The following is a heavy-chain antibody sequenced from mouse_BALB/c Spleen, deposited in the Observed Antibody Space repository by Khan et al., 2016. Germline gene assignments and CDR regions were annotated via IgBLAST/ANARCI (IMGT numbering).Heavy chain of an antibody. CDR2: IWWNDDE. CDR1: GFSLSTSGMS. J-gene: IGHJ4*01. Sequence: QVTLKESGPGILQPSQTLSLTCSFSGFSLSTSGMSVGWIRQPSGKGLEWLAHIWWNDDEYYNPALKSRLTSSKDTSNNQVLHKSARAVTADTAPSYCARDPYYYGSTNSAMDYWGQGTSVTVSS. D-gene: IGHD1-1*01. CDR3: ARDPYYYGSTNSAMDY. V-gene: IGHV8-8*01.